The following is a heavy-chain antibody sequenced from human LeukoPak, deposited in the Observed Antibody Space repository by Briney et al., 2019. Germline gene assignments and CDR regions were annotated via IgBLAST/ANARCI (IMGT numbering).Heavy chain of an antibody. D-gene: IGHD2-15*01. CDR1: GFTFSSYG. V-gene: IGHV3-30*18. CDR2: ISHDGRKA. J-gene: IGHJ4*02. Sequence: GGSLRLSCAASGFTFSSYGMHWVRQAPGKGLDWVAVISHDGRKAYYADSVKGRFTISRDNSKNTLNLQMNSLRDEDTAVYYCAKALIGYCSGGTCSGSDYWGQGTLVTVSS. CDR3: AKALIGYCSGGTCSGSDY.